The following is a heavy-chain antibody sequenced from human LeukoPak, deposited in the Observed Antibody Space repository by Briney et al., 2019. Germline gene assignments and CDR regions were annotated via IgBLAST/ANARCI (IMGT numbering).Heavy chain of an antibody. CDR3: ARMVQLWLAQYYYGMDV. J-gene: IGHJ6*02. Sequence: SVKVSCTASGGTFSSYAISWVRQAPGQGLEWMGGIIPIFGTSNYAQKFQGRVTIPADESTSTAYMELSSLSSGDTAVYYCARMVQLWLAQYYYGMDVWGQGTTVTVSS. D-gene: IGHD5-18*01. CDR1: GGTFSSYA. CDR2: IIPIFGTS. V-gene: IGHV1-69*01.